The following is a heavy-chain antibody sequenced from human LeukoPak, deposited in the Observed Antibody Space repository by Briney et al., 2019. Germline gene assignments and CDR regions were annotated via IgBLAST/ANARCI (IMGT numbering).Heavy chain of an antibody. CDR1: GGSISSYY. CDR2: VSKSGHT. V-gene: IGHV4-59*01. J-gene: IGHJ3*02. CDR3: ARARYVNSFYAFDI. Sequence: SETLSLTCTVSGGSISSYYWSWIRLPPGKGLEWIGYVSKSGHTNYSPSLKSRVTIFGDTSKNQFFLKLSSVTAADTAVYYCARARYVNSFYAFDIWGQGTLVTVSS. D-gene: IGHD3-9*01.